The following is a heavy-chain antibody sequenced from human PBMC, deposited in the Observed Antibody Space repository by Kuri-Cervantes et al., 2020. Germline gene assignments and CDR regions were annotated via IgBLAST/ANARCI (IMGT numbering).Heavy chain of an antibody. CDR3: ARGLIGTSIVVVISYDY. V-gene: IGHV4-39*07. D-gene: IGHD3-22*01. CDR2: INHSGST. Sequence: GSLRLSCTVSGGSISSSSYYWGWIRQPPGKGLEWIGEINHSGSTNYNPSLKSRITISVDTSKNQFSLKLSSVTAADTAVYYCARGLIGTSIVVVISYDYWGQGTLVTVSS. J-gene: IGHJ4*02. CDR1: GGSISSSSYY.